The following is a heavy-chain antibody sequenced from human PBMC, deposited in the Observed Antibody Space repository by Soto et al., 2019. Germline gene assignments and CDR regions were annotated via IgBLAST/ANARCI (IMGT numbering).Heavy chain of an antibody. Sequence: GESLKIACNGSGYSFAGYWIGCVRQMPGKGLDWMGVIYPGDSDTRYSPSFHGQVTISADKSISTAYLQWSSPKASDTAMYFCARLPGVRGVFDGFNVWGQGTMVTVSS. CDR1: GYSFAGYW. CDR3: ARLPGVRGVFDGFNV. CDR2: IYPGDSDT. D-gene: IGHD3-10*01. J-gene: IGHJ3*01. V-gene: IGHV5-51*01.